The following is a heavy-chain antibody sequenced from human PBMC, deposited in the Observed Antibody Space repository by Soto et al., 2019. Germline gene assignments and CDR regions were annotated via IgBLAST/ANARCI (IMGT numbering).Heavy chain of an antibody. CDR3: ARLRWEVGKNYFDP. Sequence: QVHLQESGPGLVRPSQTLSLTCSVSGGSISSADHYWSWIRQPPGKGLEWMGYIYHSGNTHYNPSLKSRITISIDTSTNRFSLNLTSVTAADTAVYFCARLRWEVGKNYFDPWGQGALVTVSS. D-gene: IGHD4-17*01. CDR2: IYHSGNT. J-gene: IGHJ5*02. V-gene: IGHV4-30-4*01. CDR1: GGSISSADHY.